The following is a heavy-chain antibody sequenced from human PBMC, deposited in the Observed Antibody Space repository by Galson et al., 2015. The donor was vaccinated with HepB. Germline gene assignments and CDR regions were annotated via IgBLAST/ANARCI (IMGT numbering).Heavy chain of an antibody. CDR1: GYTFTSYA. D-gene: IGHD4-17*01. CDR3: ARWDYGDYAGRWFDP. J-gene: IGHJ5*02. Sequence: SVKVSCKASGYTFTSYAMHWVRQAPGQRLEWMGWINAGNGNTKYSQKFQGRVTITRDTSASTAYMELSSLRSEDTAVYYCARWDYGDYAGRWFDPWGQGTLVTVSS. CDR2: INAGNGNT. V-gene: IGHV1-3*01.